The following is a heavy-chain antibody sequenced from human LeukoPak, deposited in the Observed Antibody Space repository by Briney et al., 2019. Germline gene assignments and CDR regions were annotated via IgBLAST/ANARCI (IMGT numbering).Heavy chain of an antibody. CDR1: GGPISSYY. V-gene: IGHV4-59*08. CDR3: AGPYSNSFDY. D-gene: IGHD5-18*01. CDR2: IYYTGST. J-gene: IGHJ4*02. Sequence: SETLSLTCTVAGGPISSYYWSWIRQPPGRGLEWIGYIYYTGSTNYNPSLKSRVTISVDMSKNQFSLKLSSVTAADTAVYYCAGPYSNSFDYWGQGALVPVSS.